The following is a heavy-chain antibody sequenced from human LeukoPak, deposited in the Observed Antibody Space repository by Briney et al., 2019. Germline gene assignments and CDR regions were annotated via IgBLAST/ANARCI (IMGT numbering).Heavy chain of an antibody. CDR1: GGSISSGGYY. D-gene: IGHD3-10*01. CDR2: IYYSGST. V-gene: IGHV4-30-4*08. Sequence: PSQTLSLTCTVSGGSISSGGYYWSWIRQHPGKGLEWIGYIYYSGSTYYNPSLKSRVTISVDTSKNQFSLKLSSVTAADTAVYYCARDTRLWFGIDYWGQGTLVTVSS. J-gene: IGHJ4*02. CDR3: ARDTRLWFGIDY.